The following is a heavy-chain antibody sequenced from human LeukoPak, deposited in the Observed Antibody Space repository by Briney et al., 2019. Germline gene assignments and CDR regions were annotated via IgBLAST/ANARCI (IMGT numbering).Heavy chain of an antibody. J-gene: IGHJ4*02. CDR3: ARHFRTGYCSGGSCYSVGFDY. D-gene: IGHD2-15*01. CDR2: INHSGST. V-gene: IGHV4-34*01. CDR1: GGSFSGYY. Sequence: SETLPLTCAVYGGSFSGYYWSWIRQPPGKGLEWIGEINHSGSTNYNPSLKSRVTISVDTSKNQFSLKLSSVTAADTAVYYCARHFRTGYCSGGSCYSVGFDYWGQGTLVTVSS.